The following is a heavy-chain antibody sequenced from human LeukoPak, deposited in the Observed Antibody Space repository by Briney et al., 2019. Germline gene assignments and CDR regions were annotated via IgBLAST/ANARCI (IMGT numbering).Heavy chain of an antibody. CDR1: GFTFDDYA. V-gene: IGHV3-9*01. CDR3: ARGGLTSSLEAFDI. Sequence: PGGSLRLSCAASGFTFDDYAMHWVRQAPGKGLEWVSGISWNSGSIGYADSVKGRFTISRDNAKNSLYLQMNSLRAEDTAVYYCARGGLTSSLEAFDIWGQGTMVTVSS. D-gene: IGHD6-13*01. CDR2: ISWNSGSI. J-gene: IGHJ3*02.